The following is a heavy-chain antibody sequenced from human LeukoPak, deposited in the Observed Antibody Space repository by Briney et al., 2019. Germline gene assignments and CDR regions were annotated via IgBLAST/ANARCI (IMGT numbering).Heavy chain of an antibody. Sequence: PGGSLRLSCAASGFSFSSYAMTWVRQAPGKGLEWVSVITNSGGNTYYRDAVKGRFTISRDNSRNTLYLQMNSLRAEDTAVYYCANEYSKGDVWGQGTTVTVSS. J-gene: IGHJ3*01. CDR3: ANEYSKGDV. CDR2: ITNSGGNT. D-gene: IGHD4-11*01. V-gene: IGHV3-23*01. CDR1: GFSFSSYA.